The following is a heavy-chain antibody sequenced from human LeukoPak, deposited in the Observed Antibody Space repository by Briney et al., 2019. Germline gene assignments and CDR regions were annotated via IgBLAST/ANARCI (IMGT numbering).Heavy chain of an antibody. CDR1: GGTFRNYA. CDR2: SIPTFGTS. J-gene: IGHJ6*03. D-gene: IGHD6-25*01. V-gene: IGHV1-69*05. CDR3: AREAAGSSSYYYQHMDV. Sequence: ASVKVSCKASGGTFRNYAITWVRQPPGQGLEWMGRSIPTFGTSDYSQKLHGRVTITMDDSAATAYMELSRLGSDDTAVYYCAREAAGSSSYYYQHMDVWGQGTTITVSS.